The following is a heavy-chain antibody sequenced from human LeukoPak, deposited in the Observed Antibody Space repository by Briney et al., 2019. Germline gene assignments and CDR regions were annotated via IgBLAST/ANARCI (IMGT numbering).Heavy chain of an antibody. V-gene: IGHV4-31*03. J-gene: IGHJ6*02. CDR3: ARASDGLYYYYYGMDV. Sequence: SETLSLTCNVSGGSISSGGYYWSWIRQHPGKGLEWIGYIYYSGNTYYNPSLKSRVTLSVDTSKNQFSLKLSSVTAADTAVYYCARASDGLYYYYYGMDVWGQGTSVTVSS. D-gene: IGHD2-2*01. CDR2: IYYSGNT. CDR1: GGSISSGGYY.